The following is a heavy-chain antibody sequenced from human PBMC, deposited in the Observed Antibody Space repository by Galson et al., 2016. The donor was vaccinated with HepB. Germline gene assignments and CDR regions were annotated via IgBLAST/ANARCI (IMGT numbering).Heavy chain of an antibody. V-gene: IGHV4-34*01. CDR1: GGSFSGDY. CDR2: INHTGST. Sequence: ETLSLTCGVYGGSFSGDYWYWIRQSPGQGLEWIGDINHTGSTNYNPSLKRRVTISADTSKKQISLTLSSVTAADTAVYSCARGPSLYIEYWGQGTLVTVSS. CDR3: ARGPSLYIEY. J-gene: IGHJ4*02.